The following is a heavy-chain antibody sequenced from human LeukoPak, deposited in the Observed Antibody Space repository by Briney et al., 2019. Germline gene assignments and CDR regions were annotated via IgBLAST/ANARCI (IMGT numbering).Heavy chain of an antibody. CDR3: ARVRYSYGYGEEAFDI. V-gene: IGHV3-53*01. D-gene: IGHD5-18*01. CDR1: GFTVSSNY. Sequence: GGSLRLSCAASGFTVSSNYMSWVRQAPGKGLEWVSVIYSGGSTYYADSVKGRFTISRDNSKNTLYLQMNSPRAEDTAVYYCARVRYSYGYGEEAFDIWGQGTMVTVSS. J-gene: IGHJ3*02. CDR2: IYSGGST.